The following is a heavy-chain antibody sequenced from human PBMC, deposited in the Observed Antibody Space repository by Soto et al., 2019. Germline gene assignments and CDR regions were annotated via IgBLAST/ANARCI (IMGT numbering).Heavy chain of an antibody. J-gene: IGHJ6*02. V-gene: IGHV4-39*01. CDR1: GGSISSSSYY. CDR2: IYYSGST. CDR3: ARHQGSYCGGDCYGYYYYGMDV. D-gene: IGHD2-21*02. Sequence: SETLSLTCTVSGGSISSSSYYWGWIRQPPGKGLEWIGSIYYSGSTYYNPSLKSRVTISVDTSKNQFSLKLSSVTAADTAVYYCARHQGSYCGGDCYGYYYYGMDVWGQGTTVT.